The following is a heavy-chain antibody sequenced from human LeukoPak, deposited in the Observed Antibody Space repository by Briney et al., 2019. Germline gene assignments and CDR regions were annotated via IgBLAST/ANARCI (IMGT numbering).Heavy chain of an antibody. Sequence: GSLRLSCAASGFTFSSYSMNWVRQAPGKGLEWIGEINHSGSTNYNPSLKSRVTISVDTSKNQFSLKLSSVTAADTAVYYCARVSYYDSRPIPSVPDYWGQGTLVTVSS. J-gene: IGHJ4*02. V-gene: IGHV4-34*01. CDR2: INHSGST. CDR1: GFTFSSYS. D-gene: IGHD3-22*01. CDR3: ARVSYYDSRPIPSVPDY.